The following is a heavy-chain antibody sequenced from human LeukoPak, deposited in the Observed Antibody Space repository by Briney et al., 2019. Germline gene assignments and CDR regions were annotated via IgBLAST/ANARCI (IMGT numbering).Heavy chain of an antibody. CDR1: GYTFTSFW. Sequence: WESLKISCKGSGYTFTSFWIDWVRQMPGKGLEWLGLIYAGDSDTRYSPSFQGQVTISVDKSISTAYLQWSSLKASDTAMYFCARGGTNWIFDFWGQGTLLSVSS. V-gene: IGHV5-51*01. CDR3: ARGGTNWIFDF. D-gene: IGHD1-20*01. J-gene: IGHJ4*02. CDR2: IYAGDSDT.